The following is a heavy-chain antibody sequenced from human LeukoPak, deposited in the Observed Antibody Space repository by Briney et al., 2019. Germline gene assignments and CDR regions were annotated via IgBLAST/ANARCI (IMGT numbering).Heavy chain of an antibody. CDR2: IYTSGST. D-gene: IGHD6-6*01. Sequence: PSETLSLTCTVSGGSISSGSYYWSWIRQPAGKGLEWIGRIYTSGSTNYNPSLKSRVTISVDTSKNQFSLKLSSVTAADTAVYYCARDTNKYSSSSVDYWGQRTLVTVSS. V-gene: IGHV4-61*02. CDR3: ARDTNKYSSSSVDY. J-gene: IGHJ4*02. CDR1: GGSISSGSYY.